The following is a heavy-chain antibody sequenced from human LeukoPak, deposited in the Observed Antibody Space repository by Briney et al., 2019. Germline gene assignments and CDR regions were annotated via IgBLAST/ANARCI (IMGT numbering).Heavy chain of an antibody. V-gene: IGHV3-30*02. Sequence: GGSLRLSCAASGFTFSSYGMHWVRQAPGKGLEWVAFIRYDGSNKYYADSVKGRFTISRDNSKNTLYLQMNSLRAEDTAVYYCAREEGAAAGTYFDYWGQGTLVTVSS. D-gene: IGHD6-13*01. J-gene: IGHJ4*02. CDR1: GFTFSSYG. CDR2: IRYDGSNK. CDR3: AREEGAAAGTYFDY.